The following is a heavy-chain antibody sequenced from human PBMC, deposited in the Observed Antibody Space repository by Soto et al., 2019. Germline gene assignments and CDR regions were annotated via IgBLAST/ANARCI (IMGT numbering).Heavy chain of an antibody. CDR1: GITFSSYA. J-gene: IGHJ4*02. CDR3: AKADYGDYGFDY. Sequence: EVQLLESGGGLVQPGGSLRLSCAASGITFSSYAMSWVRQAPGKGLELVSGISDSGGSTYYADSVKGRFTISRDNSKNTLYLQMNSLRAEDTAVYYCAKADYGDYGFDYWGQGTLVTVSS. D-gene: IGHD4-17*01. CDR2: ISDSGGST. V-gene: IGHV3-23*01.